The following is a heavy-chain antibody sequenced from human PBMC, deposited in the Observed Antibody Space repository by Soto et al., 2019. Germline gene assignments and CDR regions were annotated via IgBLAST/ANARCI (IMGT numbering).Heavy chain of an antibody. CDR2: IYYSGST. Sequence: QVQLQESGPGLVKPSQTLSLTCTVSGGSISSGGYYWSWIRQHPGKGLEWIGYIYYSGSTYYNPSLTSRVTISVDTSKNQFSLKLSSVTAADTAVYYCARIYPSVDIVATPLDDQFDYWGQGTLVTVSS. J-gene: IGHJ4*02. V-gene: IGHV4-31*03. CDR3: ARIYPSVDIVATPLDDQFDY. D-gene: IGHD5-12*01. CDR1: GGSISSGGYY.